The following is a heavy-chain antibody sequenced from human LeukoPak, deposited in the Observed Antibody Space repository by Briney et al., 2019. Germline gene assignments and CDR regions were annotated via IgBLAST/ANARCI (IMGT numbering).Heavy chain of an antibody. Sequence: SDTLSLTCSVSGGSITGSGYYWGWIRHRPGKGLEWIGSIYHSGKTYYNPSLKRRVLISVDTSKKQFSLKLTSVTAADTAVYYCTRRGPDTIVVVSPFDYWGQGTQVTVSS. CDR3: TRRGPDTIVVVSPFDY. CDR2: IYHSGKT. D-gene: IGHD3-22*01. J-gene: IGHJ4*02. CDR1: GGSITGSGYY. V-gene: IGHV4-39*01.